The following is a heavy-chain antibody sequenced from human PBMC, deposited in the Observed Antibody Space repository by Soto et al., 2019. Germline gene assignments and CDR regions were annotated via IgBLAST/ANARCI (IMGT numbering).Heavy chain of an antibody. CDR1: GGSVSGVDYF. Sequence: SETLSLTCTVSGGSVSGVDYFWSWIRQSPGKGLEWIGYIYYTGITHLNPSLKSRLTMAVDTSKNEFSLKLTSVSAADTAVYFCAREERKGVISWFDPWGQGTPVTVSS. CDR2: IYYTGIT. V-gene: IGHV4-30-4*01. J-gene: IGHJ5*02. CDR3: AREERKGVISWFDP.